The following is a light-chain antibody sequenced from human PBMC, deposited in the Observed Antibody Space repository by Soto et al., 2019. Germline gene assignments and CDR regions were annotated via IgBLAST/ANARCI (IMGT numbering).Light chain of an antibody. J-gene: IGLJ2*01. CDR3: SSYAGSNNLGV. CDR2: EGT. V-gene: IGLV2-8*01. Sequence: QSALTQPTSASGSPGQSVAISCTGSSSDIGGYNYVSWYQHHPGKAPKLIIYEGTKRPSGIPDRFSGSKSGDTASLTVSGLQAADEADYFCSSYAGSNNLGVFGGGTKLTVL. CDR1: SSDIGGYNY.